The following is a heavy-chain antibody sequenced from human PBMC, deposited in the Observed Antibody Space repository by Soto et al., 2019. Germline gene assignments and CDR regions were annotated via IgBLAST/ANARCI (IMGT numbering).Heavy chain of an antibody. V-gene: IGHV4-30-4*01. J-gene: IGHJ4*02. CDR1: GGSISSGDYY. CDR2: IYYSGST. Sequence: SETLSLTCTVSGGSISSGDYYWSWIRQPPGKGLEWIGYIYYSGSTYYNPSLKSRVTISVDTSKNQFSLKLSSVTAADTAVYYCARGFSDFWSGYYFAYWGQGTLVTVSS. CDR3: ARGFSDFWSGYYFAY. D-gene: IGHD3-3*01.